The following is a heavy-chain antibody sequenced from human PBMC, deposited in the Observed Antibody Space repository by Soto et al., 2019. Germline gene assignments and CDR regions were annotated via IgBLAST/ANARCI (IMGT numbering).Heavy chain of an antibody. CDR1: GGSISSGGYY. D-gene: IGHD3-16*02. J-gene: IGHJ5*02. CDR3: ARGLMITFGGVIVSDVDNWFDP. CDR2: IYYSGST. V-gene: IGHV4-31*02. Sequence: SGTLSLTCTVSGGSISSGGYYWSWIRQHPGKGLEWIGYIYYSGSTYYNPSLKSRVTISVDTSKNQFSLKLSSVTAADTAVYYCARGLMITFGGVIVSDVDNWFDPWGQGTLVTVSS.